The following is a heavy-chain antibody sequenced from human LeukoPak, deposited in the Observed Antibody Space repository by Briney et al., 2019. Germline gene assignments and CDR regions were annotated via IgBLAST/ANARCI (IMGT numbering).Heavy chain of an antibody. Sequence: GGSLRLSCAASGFTFSSYSMNWVRQAPGKGLGWVSYISSDSRTIYYADSVKGRFTISRDNAKNSLYLQMKSLRDEDTAVYYCARYGSGTSYITNYFDYWGQGTLVTVSS. D-gene: IGHD3-10*01. CDR1: GFTFSSYS. CDR2: ISSDSRTI. V-gene: IGHV3-48*02. CDR3: ARYGSGTSYITNYFDY. J-gene: IGHJ4*02.